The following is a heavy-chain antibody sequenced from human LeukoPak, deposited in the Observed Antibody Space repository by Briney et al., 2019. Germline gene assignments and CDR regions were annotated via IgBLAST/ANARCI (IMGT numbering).Heavy chain of an antibody. CDR3: ARETLLTGTTSG. Sequence: ASVKVSCKASGYTFTGSYMHWVRQAPGQGLEWMGWINPNSGGTNYAQKFQGRVTMTRDTSISTAYMELSRLRSDDTAVYYCARETLLTGTTSGWGQGTQVTVSS. J-gene: IGHJ4*02. D-gene: IGHD1-7*01. CDR1: GYTFTGSY. CDR2: INPNSGGT. V-gene: IGHV1-2*02.